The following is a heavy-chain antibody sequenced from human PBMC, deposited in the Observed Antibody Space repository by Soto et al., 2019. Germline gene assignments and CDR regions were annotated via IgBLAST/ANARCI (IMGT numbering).Heavy chain of an antibody. CDR2: TYYRSKWYN. CDR1: GDSVSSNSSA. D-gene: IGHD6-19*01. Sequence: SQTLSLPGALSGDSVSSNSSACNCIRQSPSRGLEWLGRTYYRSKWYNDYAVSVKRRITINPDTSKNQFSLQLNSVTPEDTAVYYCARARPYSSGWYPIDIWGQGTMVTVSS. V-gene: IGHV6-1*01. CDR3: ARARPYSSGWYPIDI. J-gene: IGHJ3*02.